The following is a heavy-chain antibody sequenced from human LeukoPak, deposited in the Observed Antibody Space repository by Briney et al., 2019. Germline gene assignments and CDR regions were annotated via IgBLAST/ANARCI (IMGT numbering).Heavy chain of an antibody. D-gene: IGHD2-15*01. J-gene: IGHJ5*02. V-gene: IGHV3-7*01. Sequence: AGGSLRLSCAASGFTFSSYSMNWVRQAPGKGLEWVANIKQDGSEKYYVDSVKGRFTISRDNAKNSLYLQMNSLRAEDTAVYYCARQAWGYCSGGSCYSTWFDPWGQGTLVTVSS. CDR1: GFTFSSYS. CDR3: ARQAWGYCSGGSCYSTWFDP. CDR2: IKQDGSEK.